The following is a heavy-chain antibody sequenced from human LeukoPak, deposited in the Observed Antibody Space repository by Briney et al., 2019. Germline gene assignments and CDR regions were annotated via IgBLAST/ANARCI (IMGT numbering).Heavy chain of an antibody. J-gene: IGHJ4*02. D-gene: IGHD1-26*01. V-gene: IGHV1-69*13. CDR2: IIPIFGTA. Sequence: SVKVSCMSSGYTFTNFYMHWVRQAPGQGLEWMGGIIPIFGTANYAQKFQGRVTITADESTSTAYMELSSLRSEDTAVYYCARGNSGSYLEGGYWGQGTLVTVSS. CDR3: ARGNSGSYLEGGY. CDR1: GYTFTNFY.